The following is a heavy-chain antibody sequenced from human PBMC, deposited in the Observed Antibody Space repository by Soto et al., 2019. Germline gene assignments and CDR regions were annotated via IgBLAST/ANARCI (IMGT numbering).Heavy chain of an antibody. J-gene: IGHJ5*02. CDR3: ARAPVYSSLRLRFDP. CDR2: ISYDGSNK. V-gene: IGHV3-30-3*01. CDR1: GFTFSSYA. D-gene: IGHD6-19*01. Sequence: QVQLVESGGGVVQPGRSLRLSCAASGFTFSSYAMHWVRQAPGKGLEWVAVISYDGSNKYYADSVKGRFTISRDNSKNTLYLQMNSLRAEDTAVYYCARAPVYSSLRLRFDPWGQGTLVTVSS.